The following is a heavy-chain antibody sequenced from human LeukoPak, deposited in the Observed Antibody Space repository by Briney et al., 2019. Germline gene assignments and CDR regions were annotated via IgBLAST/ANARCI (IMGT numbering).Heavy chain of an antibody. CDR3: ARDVAIFGVVTDFDY. CDR1: GFTFSDYY. Sequence: GGSLRLSCAASGFTFSDYYMSWIRQAPGKGLEWVSYISSSGSTIYYADSVKGRFTISRDNAKNSLYLQMNSLRAEDTAVYYCARDVAIFGVVTDFDYWGQGALVTVSS. V-gene: IGHV3-11*04. CDR2: ISSSGSTI. D-gene: IGHD3-3*01. J-gene: IGHJ4*02.